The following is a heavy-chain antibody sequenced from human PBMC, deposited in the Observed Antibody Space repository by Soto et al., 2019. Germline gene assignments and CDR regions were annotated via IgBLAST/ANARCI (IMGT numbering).Heavy chain of an antibody. CDR3: ANTFPLFS. J-gene: IGHJ4*02. V-gene: IGHV3-23*01. CDR1: GFTFSIYS. D-gene: IGHD3-3*01. Sequence: GGSLRLSCVASGFTFSIYSMSWVRQAPGKGLEWVSAISGSGVSTYYADSVKGRFTISRDKSKNTLYLQMNALRPEDTAVYYCANTFPLFSWGQGTLVTVSS. CDR2: ISGSGVST.